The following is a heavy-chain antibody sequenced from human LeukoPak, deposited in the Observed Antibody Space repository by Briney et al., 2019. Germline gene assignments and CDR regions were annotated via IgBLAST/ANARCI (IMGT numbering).Heavy chain of an antibody. CDR2: ISGGGDNT. D-gene: IGHD3-22*01. J-gene: IGHJ4*02. V-gene: IGHV3-23*01. CDR1: GFTFSTYA. Sequence: GGSLRLSCAASGFTFSTYAMGWVRQAPGKGLEWVSAISGGGDNTYYADSVKGRFTISRDNSKNTLYLQMNSLRAEDTAVYYCAKGTYYYDSSGYSVDYWGQGTLATVSS. CDR3: AKGTYYYDSSGYSVDY.